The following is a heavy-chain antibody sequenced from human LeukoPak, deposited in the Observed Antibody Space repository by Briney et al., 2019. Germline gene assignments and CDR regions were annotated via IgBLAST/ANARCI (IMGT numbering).Heavy chain of an antibody. CDR2: IHYSGST. CDR3: ARRAYSSGWYYFDY. CDR1: GGSISSYY. D-gene: IGHD6-19*01. V-gene: IGHV4-59*01. Sequence: SETLSLTCTVSGGSISSYYWSWIRQPPGKGLEWIGYIHYSGSTNYNPSLKSRVTISVDTSKNQFSLKLSSVTAAGTAMHYCARRAYSSGWYYFDYWGQGTLVTVSS. J-gene: IGHJ4*02.